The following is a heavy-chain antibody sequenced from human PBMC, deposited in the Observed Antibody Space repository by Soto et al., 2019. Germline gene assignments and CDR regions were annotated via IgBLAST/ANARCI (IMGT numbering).Heavy chain of an antibody. D-gene: IGHD5-12*01. V-gene: IGHV1-3*01. J-gene: IGHJ3*02. CDR1: GYTFTSYA. CDR2: INAGNGNT. Sequence: VASVKVSCKASGYTFTSYAMHWVRQAPGQRLEWMGWINAGNGNTKYSQKFQGRVTITRDTSASTAYMELSSLRSEDTAVYYCARDLVDSGYDLGHAFDIWGQGTMVTVS. CDR3: ARDLVDSGYDLGHAFDI.